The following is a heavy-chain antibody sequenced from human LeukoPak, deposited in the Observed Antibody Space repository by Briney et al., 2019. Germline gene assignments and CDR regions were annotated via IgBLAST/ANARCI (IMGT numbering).Heavy chain of an antibody. Sequence: SVKVSCKTSGYTFSSYYIHWVRQAPGQGLGWMGGIIPIFGTANYAQKFQGRVTITADESTSTAYMELSSLRSEDTAVYYCARWQDAFDIWGQGTMVTVSS. CDR1: GYTFSSYY. CDR3: ARWQDAFDI. J-gene: IGHJ3*02. CDR2: IIPIFGTA. V-gene: IGHV1-69*13.